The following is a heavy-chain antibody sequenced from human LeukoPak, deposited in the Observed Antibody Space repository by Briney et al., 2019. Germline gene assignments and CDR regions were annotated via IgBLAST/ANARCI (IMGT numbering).Heavy chain of an antibody. CDR3: TRTTLGAHDP. V-gene: IGHV3-74*01. J-gene: IGHJ4*02. CDR2: ITADGSTT. CDR1: GFTFLGHR. D-gene: IGHD3-10*02. Sequence: GGSLRLSCVQSGFTFLGHRVYCVCQAPGKGLVWVSRITADGSTTTYADSVKDGFAISIDDAQNTLFLQMNNVRAEDTSLYYVTRTTLGAHDPWGQETLVSVSS.